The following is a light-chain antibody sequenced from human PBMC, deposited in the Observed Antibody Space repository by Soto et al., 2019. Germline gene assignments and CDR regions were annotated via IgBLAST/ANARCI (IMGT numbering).Light chain of an antibody. CDR3: HQYGYAPKT. Sequence: IVVTQSAATLSLSPGERSTLSCRASQCIXSYFAWYQQKPGQAPRLLXDYASNRATGIPARLSGSGSATDFTLTISRLEPEYFAVYYCHQYGYAPKTFGQGTKVDIK. V-gene: IGKV3-11*01. J-gene: IGKJ1*01. CDR2: YAS. CDR1: QCIXSY.